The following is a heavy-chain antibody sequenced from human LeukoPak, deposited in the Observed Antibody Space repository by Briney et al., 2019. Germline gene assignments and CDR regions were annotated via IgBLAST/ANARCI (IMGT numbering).Heavy chain of an antibody. J-gene: IGHJ5*02. V-gene: IGHV4-39*07. Sequence: SETLSLTCTVSGVSISSSNSYWGWIRQPPGKGLEWIGEINHSGSTNYNPSLKSRVTISVDTSKNQFSLKLSSVTAADTAVYYCASRPIGYCSSTSRLSWFDPWGQGTLVTVSS. CDR3: ASRPIGYCSSTSRLSWFDP. D-gene: IGHD2-2*01. CDR1: GVSISSSNSY. CDR2: INHSGST.